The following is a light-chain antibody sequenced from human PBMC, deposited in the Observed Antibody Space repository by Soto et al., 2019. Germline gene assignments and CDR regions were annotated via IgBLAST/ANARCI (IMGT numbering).Light chain of an antibody. CDR1: SSDVGSYNL. Sequence: QSVLTQPASVSGSPGQSITISCTGTSSDVGSYNLVSWYQQRPGKAPKLMIYEATKRPSGVSNRFSGSKSGNTASMTISGLQAEDEAEYYCCSYAPSPTVVFGGGTKLTVL. CDR3: CSYAPSPTVV. V-gene: IGLV2-23*01. J-gene: IGLJ2*01. CDR2: EAT.